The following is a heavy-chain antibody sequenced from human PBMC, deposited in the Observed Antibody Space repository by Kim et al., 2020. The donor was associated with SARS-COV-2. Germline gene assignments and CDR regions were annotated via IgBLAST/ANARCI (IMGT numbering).Heavy chain of an antibody. V-gene: IGHV4-34*01. CDR2: INHSGST. CDR3: ARVVAVAGGTKDVDY. D-gene: IGHD6-19*01. Sequence: SETLSLTCAVYGGSFSGYYWSWIRQPPGKGLEWIGEINHSGSTNYNPSLKSRVTISVDTSKNQFSLKLSSVTAADTAVYYCARVVAVAGGTKDVDYWGQG. J-gene: IGHJ4*02. CDR1: GGSFSGYY.